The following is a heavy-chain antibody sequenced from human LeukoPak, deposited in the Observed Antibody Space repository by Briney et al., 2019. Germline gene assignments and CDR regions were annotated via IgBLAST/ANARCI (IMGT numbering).Heavy chain of an antibody. J-gene: IGHJ4*02. Sequence: SGPTLVKPTQTLTLTCTFSGFSLSTSGVGVGWIRQPPGKALEWLALIYWNDDKRYSPSLKSRLTITMDTSKNQVVLTMTNMDPVDTATYYCAHRGYDSSGYWNDYWGQGTLVTVSS. V-gene: IGHV2-5*01. D-gene: IGHD3-22*01. CDR2: IYWNDDK. CDR3: AHRGYDSSGYWNDY. CDR1: GFSLSTSGVG.